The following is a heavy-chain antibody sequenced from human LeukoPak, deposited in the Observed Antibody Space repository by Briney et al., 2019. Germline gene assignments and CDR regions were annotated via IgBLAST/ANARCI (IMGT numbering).Heavy chain of an antibody. D-gene: IGHD3-9*01. J-gene: IGHJ6*03. V-gene: IGHV3-23*01. CDR3: AKCILTGYYKGYMDV. CDR1: GLTFSSYG. CDR2: ISTAGGTT. Sequence: GGSLRLSCAASGLTFSSYGMSWVRQAPGRGLEWVSAISTAGGTTYYADSVRGRFTISRDNSGNTLYLQMNSLRAEDTAVYYCAKCILTGYYKGYMDVWGKGTTVTISS.